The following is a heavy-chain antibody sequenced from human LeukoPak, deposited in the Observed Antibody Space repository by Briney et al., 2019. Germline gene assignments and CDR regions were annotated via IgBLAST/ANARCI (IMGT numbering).Heavy chain of an antibody. D-gene: IGHD2/OR15-2a*01. V-gene: IGHV3-66*01. CDR1: GSTVSDNY. J-gene: IGHJ4*02. CDR2: IYSSGGT. CDR3: ARAYFTARAFDY. Sequence: GGSLRLSCAASGSTVSDNYRSWVRQAPGKGLEWVSVIYSSGGTYYADSVKGRFTISRDNPKNTLYLQMSSLRVEDTAVYYCARAYFTARAFDYWGQGTLVTVSS.